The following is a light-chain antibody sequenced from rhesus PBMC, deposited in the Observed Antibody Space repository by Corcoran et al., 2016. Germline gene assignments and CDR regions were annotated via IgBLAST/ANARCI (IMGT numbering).Light chain of an antibody. CDR3: QQNSNLWT. J-gene: IGKJ1*01. CDR1: QRVGNY. Sequence: ETVVTQSPATLSLSPGEIATLSCRPSQRVGNYLALSQQKPGQAPRLLIYVASNRATGFPDRVSGSGSGTDFTLTNSSLEREDVGVSYCQQNSNLWTFGRGTKVEIK. CDR2: VAS. V-gene: IGKV3-24*04.